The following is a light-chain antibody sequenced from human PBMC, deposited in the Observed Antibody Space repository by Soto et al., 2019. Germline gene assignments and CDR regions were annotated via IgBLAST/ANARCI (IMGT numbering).Light chain of an antibody. CDR3: SSYTTTRQYV. J-gene: IGLJ1*01. CDR1: SSDIGAYNY. CDR2: DVS. Sequence: QSALTQPASVSGSPGQSITISCTGTSSDIGAYNYVSWFQHHPGKAPKLIIHDVSNRPSGVSSRFSGSKSGNTASLTISGRQAEDEADYHCSSYTTTRQYVFGTGTKLTVL. V-gene: IGLV2-14*01.